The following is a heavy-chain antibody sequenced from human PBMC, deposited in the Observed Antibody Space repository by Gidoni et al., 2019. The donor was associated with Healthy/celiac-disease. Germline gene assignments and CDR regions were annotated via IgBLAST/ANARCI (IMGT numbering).Heavy chain of an antibody. D-gene: IGHD4-17*01. CDR1: GFTFSSYA. Sequence: EVQLLESGGGLVQPGGSLRLSCAASGFTFSSYAMSWVRQAPGKGLEWVSAISGIGGSTYYADSVKGRFTISRDNSKNTLYLQMNSLRAEDTAVYYCAKAIRFVTTGGYYFDYWGQGTLVTVSS. CDR3: AKAIRFVTTGGYYFDY. J-gene: IGHJ4*02. V-gene: IGHV3-23*01. CDR2: ISGIGGST.